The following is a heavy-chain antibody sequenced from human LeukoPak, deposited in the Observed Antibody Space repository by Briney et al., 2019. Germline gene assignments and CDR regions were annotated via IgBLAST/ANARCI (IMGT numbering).Heavy chain of an antibody. J-gene: IGHJ4*02. CDR3: ATGHSYGYDY. V-gene: IGHV3-74*01. CDR1: GLTFSDFW. D-gene: IGHD5-18*01. CDR2: VKGDGRTT. Sequence: GGSLRLSCAASGLTFSDFWMHWVRQSPGKGLVWVALVKGDGRTTIYADSVKGRFTISRDNAKNTLYLQMNSLRADDSGVYYCATGHSYGYDYWGQGVLVTVSS.